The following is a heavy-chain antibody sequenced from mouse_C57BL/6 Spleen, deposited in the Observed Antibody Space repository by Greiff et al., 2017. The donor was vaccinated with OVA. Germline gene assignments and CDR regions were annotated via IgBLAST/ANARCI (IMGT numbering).Heavy chain of an antibody. CDR3: ARRDYGSSYWYFDV. D-gene: IGHD1-1*01. J-gene: IGHJ1*03. V-gene: IGHV1-18*01. CDR2: INPNNGGT. CDR1: GYTFTDYN. Sequence: EVKLMESGPELVKPGASVKIPCKASGYTFTDYNMDWVKQSHGKSLEWIGDINPNNGGTIYNQKFKGKATLTVDKSSSTAYMELRSLTSEDTAVDYCARRDYGSSYWYFDVWGTGTTVTVSS.